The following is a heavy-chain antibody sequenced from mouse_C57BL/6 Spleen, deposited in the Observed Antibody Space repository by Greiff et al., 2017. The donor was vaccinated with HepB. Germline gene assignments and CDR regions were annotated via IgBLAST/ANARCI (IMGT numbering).Heavy chain of an antibody. CDR2: ISYDGSN. CDR1: GYSITSGYY. J-gene: IGHJ2*01. CDR3: ARKERVIDY. V-gene: IGHV3-6*01. Sequence: ESGPGLVKPSQSLSLTCSVTGYSITSGYYWNWIRQFPGNKLEWMGYISYDGSNNYNPSLKNRISITRDTSKNQFFLKLNSVTTEDTATYYCARKERVIDYWGQGTTLTVSS.